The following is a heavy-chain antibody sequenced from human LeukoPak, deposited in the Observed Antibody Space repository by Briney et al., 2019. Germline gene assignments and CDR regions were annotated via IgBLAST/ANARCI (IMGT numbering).Heavy chain of an antibody. CDR1: GGSFSGYY. D-gene: IGHD2-15*01. CDR3: ARFCSGGSCPPS. J-gene: IGHJ4*02. V-gene: IGHV4-59*10. Sequence: PSETLPLTCAVYGGSFSGYYWSWIRQPAGKGLEWIGRMYAGGTTNYNPSLKSRVTMSVDTSKNQFSLKLSSVTAADTAVYYCARFCSGGSCPPSWGQGTLVTVSS. CDR2: MYAGGTT.